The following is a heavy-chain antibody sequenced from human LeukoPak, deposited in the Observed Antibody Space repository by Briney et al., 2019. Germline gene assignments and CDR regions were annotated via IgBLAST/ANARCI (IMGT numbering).Heavy chain of an antibody. V-gene: IGHV3-7*01. CDR3: ARDHAYRADY. D-gene: IGHD2-2*01. J-gene: IGHJ4*02. Sequence: PGGSLRLSCAASGFTFSNDWMCWVHQAPGKGLEWVANINQDESKKYYADSVKGRFTISRDNAKNSLYLQMSSLTAEDTAIYYCARDHAYRADYWGQGTLVTVSS. CDR2: INQDESKK. CDR1: GFTFSNDW.